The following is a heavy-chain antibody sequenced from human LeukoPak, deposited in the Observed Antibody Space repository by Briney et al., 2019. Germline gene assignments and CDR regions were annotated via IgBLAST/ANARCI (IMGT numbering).Heavy chain of an antibody. J-gene: IGHJ3*02. D-gene: IGHD6-19*01. CDR3: ARDSYGGIAVAGILFHNAFDI. CDR2: IYTSGST. Sequence: PSETLSLTCTVSGGSISSYYWSWIRQPAGKGLEWIGRIYTSGSTNYNPSLKSRVTMSVDTSKNQFSLKLSSVTAADTAVYYCARDSYGGIAVAGILFHNAFDIWGQGTMVTVSS. V-gene: IGHV4-4*07. CDR1: GGSISSYY.